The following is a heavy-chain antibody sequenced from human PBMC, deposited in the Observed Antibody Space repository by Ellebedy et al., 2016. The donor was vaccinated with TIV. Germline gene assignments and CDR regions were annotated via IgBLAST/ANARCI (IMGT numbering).Heavy chain of an antibody. CDR2: ISSSSSYT. CDR1: GFTFSDYY. Sequence: GGSLRLXXAASGFTFSDYYMSWIRQAPGKGLEWVSYISSSSSYTNYADSVKGRFTISRDNAKNSLYLQMNSLRAEDTAVYYCARVELLWFGELFEYYFDYWGQGTLVTVSS. V-gene: IGHV3-11*05. D-gene: IGHD3-10*01. CDR3: ARVELLWFGELFEYYFDY. J-gene: IGHJ4*02.